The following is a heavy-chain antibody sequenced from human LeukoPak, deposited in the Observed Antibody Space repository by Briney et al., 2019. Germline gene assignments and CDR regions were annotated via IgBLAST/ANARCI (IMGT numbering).Heavy chain of an antibody. CDR1: GYTFTSYD. CDR3: ARTKADHDTFDI. V-gene: IGHV1-8*01. J-gene: IGHJ3*02. D-gene: IGHD2-8*01. Sequence: ASVNVSCKASGYTFTSYDINWVRQATGQGLEWMGWMNPNSGNTGYAQKFQGRVTMTRNTSMSTAYMELSSLRSEDTAVYYCARTKADHDTFDIWGQGTMVTVSS. CDR2: MNPNSGNT.